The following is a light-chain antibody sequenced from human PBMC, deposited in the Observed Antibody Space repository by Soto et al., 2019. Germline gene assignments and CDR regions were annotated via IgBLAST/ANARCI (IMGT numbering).Light chain of an antibody. CDR3: QQRSNWPRGIT. Sequence: EIVLTQCPAALSLSPGERATLSYRPSQSVSSYLAWYQQKPGQAPRLLIYDASNRATGIPARFSGSGSLKDFTLNISSLEPEDFAVYYCQQRSNWPRGITFGQGTRLEIK. J-gene: IGKJ5*01. CDR2: DAS. V-gene: IGKV3-11*01. CDR1: QSVSSY.